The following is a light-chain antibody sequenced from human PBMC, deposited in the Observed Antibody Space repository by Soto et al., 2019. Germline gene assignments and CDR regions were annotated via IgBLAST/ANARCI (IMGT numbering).Light chain of an antibody. J-gene: IGLJ1*01. CDR1: ISDVGGYNY. V-gene: IGLV2-14*01. CDR2: EVS. CDR3: SSYTSSGTYV. Sequence: QSALTQPASVSGSPGQSITISCTGTISDVGGYNYVSWYQQHPGKVPKLVIYEVSNRPSGVSNRFSGSKSGNTASLTISGLQSEDKADYYCSSYTSSGTYVFGTGTKLTVL.